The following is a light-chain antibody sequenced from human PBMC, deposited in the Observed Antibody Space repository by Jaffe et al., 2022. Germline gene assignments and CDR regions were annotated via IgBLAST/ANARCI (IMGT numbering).Light chain of an antibody. J-gene: IGLJ1*01. CDR1: SRDVGGYNY. CDR2: DVS. CDR3: CSPAGSNTYV. V-gene: IGLV2-11*01. Sequence: QSGLTQPPSVSGSPGQSVTISCTGTSRDVGGYNYVSWYQQHPGKAPKFIISDVSKRPSGVPDRFSGSKSGNTASLTISGLQADDEADYYCCSPAGSNTYVFGTGTKVTVL.